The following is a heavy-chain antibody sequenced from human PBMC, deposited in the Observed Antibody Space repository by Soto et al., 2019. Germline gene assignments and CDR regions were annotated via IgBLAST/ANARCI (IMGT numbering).Heavy chain of an antibody. CDR1: GGGFESRS. J-gene: IGHJ4*02. Sequence: SVEASWEECGGGFESRSSRWVRQDPGEGLEWMGGIIPIFGTATYAQKFQGRVTITADKSTSTAHTELSRLRSEDTAVHYFSRQRGYYIRSSTRDSAYRRQGTLVPVSS. D-gene: IGHD2-2*01. CDR3: SRQRGYYIRSSTRDSAY. CDR2: IIPIFGTA. V-gene: IGHV1-69*06.